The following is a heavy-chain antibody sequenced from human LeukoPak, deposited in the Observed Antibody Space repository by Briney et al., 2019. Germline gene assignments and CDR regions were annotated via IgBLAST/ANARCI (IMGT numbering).Heavy chain of an antibody. J-gene: IGHJ5*02. CDR2: ISRSGSTI. D-gene: IGHD3-10*01. Sequence: GGSLRLSCAASGFTFSDYYMNWIRQAPGKGLECVSYISRSGSTISYADSVKGRFTISRDNAKNSLYLQMNSLRAEDTAVYFCARDASPAAYNGNWFDPWGQGTLVTVSS. V-gene: IGHV3-11*01. CDR3: ARDASPAAYNGNWFDP. CDR1: GFTFSDYY.